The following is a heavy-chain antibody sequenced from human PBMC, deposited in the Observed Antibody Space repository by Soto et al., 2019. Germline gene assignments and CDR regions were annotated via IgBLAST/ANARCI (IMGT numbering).Heavy chain of an antibody. Sequence: VGSLRLSCAASGFTFSSYWMHWVRQAPGKGLVWVSRVNSDGSITNYADAVKGRFTISRDNAKNTLYLQMDGLRAEDTAVYYCARVGATTWYWGQGTLVTVSS. CDR1: GFTFSSYW. J-gene: IGHJ4*02. CDR3: ARVGATTWY. CDR2: VNSDGSIT. V-gene: IGHV3-74*01. D-gene: IGHD1-26*01.